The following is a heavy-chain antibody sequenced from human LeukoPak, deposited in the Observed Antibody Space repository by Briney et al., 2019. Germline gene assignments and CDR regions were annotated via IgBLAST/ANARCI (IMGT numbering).Heavy chain of an antibody. J-gene: IGHJ6*03. CDR1: GGSIINSNSY. Sequence: SETLSLTCTVSGGSIINSNSYWVWIRQPPGKGLEWVGSVYYGGSTHYNSSLKSRVTVSLDTSKNQFSLKVISVTAADTAVYYCARERRIGYCSSTSCYGSDYYYYYYMDVWGKGATVTISS. V-gene: IGHV4-39*07. D-gene: IGHD2-2*01. CDR2: VYYGGST. CDR3: ARERRIGYCSSTSCYGSDYYYYYYMDV.